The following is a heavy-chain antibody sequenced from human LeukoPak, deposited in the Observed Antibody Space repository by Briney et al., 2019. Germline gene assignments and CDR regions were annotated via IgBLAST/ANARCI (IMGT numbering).Heavy chain of an antibody. CDR2: ISGSGGST. Sequence: GGSLRLSCAASGFTFSSYAMSWVRQAPGKGLEWVSAISGSGGSTYYADSVKDRFTISRDNSKNTLYLQMISLRAEDTAVYYCAKDQYYYYGSGSYYHFDYWGQGTLVTVSS. V-gene: IGHV3-23*01. CDR3: AKDQYYYYGSGSYYHFDY. J-gene: IGHJ4*02. CDR1: GFTFSSYA. D-gene: IGHD3-10*01.